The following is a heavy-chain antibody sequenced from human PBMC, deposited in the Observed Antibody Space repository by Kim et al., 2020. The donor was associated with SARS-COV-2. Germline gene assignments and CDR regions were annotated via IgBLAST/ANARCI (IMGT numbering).Heavy chain of an antibody. V-gene: IGHV3-9*01. Sequence: GGSLRLSCAASGFTFGDYAMHWVRQAPGKGLEWVSGISCDSGSIGYADSVKGRFTISRDNAKNSLYLQMNSLRAEDTALYYCAKSPSSPGYSSSWYPYYFDYWGQGTLVTVSS. CDR2: ISCDSGSI. CDR1: GFTFGDYA. J-gene: IGHJ4*02. D-gene: IGHD6-13*01. CDR3: AKSPSSPGYSSSWYPYYFDY.